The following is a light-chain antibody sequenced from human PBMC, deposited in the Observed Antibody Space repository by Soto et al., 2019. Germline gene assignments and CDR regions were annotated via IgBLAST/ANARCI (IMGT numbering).Light chain of an antibody. CDR1: SSNIGAGYD. CDR2: GNT. CDR3: LSFDSSLSVV. J-gene: IGLJ2*01. Sequence: QSVLTQPPSVSGAPGQRVTISCTGSSSNIGAGYDVHWYQQLPGKAPKLLIYGNTNRPSGVPDRFSGSKSGTSASLAITGLQDEDEADYNCLSFDSSLSVVFGGGTKLTVL. V-gene: IGLV1-40*01.